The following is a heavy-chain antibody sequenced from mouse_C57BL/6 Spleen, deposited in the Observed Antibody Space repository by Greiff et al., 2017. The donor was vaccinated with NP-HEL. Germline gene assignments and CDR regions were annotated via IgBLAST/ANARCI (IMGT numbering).Heavy chain of an antibody. Sequence: DVMLVESGGGLVKPGGSLKLSCAASGFTFSSYAMSWVRQTPEKRLEWVATISDGGSYTYYPDNAKNNLYLQMSHLKSEDTAMYYCARDRLGRDWYFDVWGTGTTVTVSS. CDR2: ISDGGSYT. CDR1: GFTFSSYA. V-gene: IGHV5-4*01. CDR3: ARDRLGRDWYFDV. J-gene: IGHJ1*03. D-gene: IGHD4-1*01.